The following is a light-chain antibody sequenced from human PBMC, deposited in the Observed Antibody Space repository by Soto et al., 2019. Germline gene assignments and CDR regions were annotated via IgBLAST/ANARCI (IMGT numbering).Light chain of an antibody. V-gene: IGLV2-11*01. CDR2: DVS. Sequence: QSVLTQPASVSGSPGQSITISCTGTSSDIGAYNYVSWYQQHPGKVPKLIIYDVSERPAGVPDRFSGSKSGNTASLTISGLQAEDEADYSCCSFAGSYTYVFGGGTKSPS. CDR1: SSDIGAYNY. J-gene: IGLJ1*01. CDR3: CSFAGSYTYV.